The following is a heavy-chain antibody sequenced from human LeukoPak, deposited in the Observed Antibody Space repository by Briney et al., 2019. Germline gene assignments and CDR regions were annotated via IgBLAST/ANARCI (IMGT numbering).Heavy chain of an antibody. CDR2: ISSSGSTI. D-gene: IGHD6-13*01. Sequence: PGGSLRLSCAASGFTFSDYYMSWIRQAPGKGLEWVSYISSSGSTIYYADSVKGRFTISRDNAKNSLYLQMNSLRAEDTAVYYCARDFRLPGYSSSWYGILGYWGQGTLVTVSS. CDR1: GFTFSDYY. V-gene: IGHV3-11*01. J-gene: IGHJ4*02. CDR3: ARDFRLPGYSSSWYGILGY.